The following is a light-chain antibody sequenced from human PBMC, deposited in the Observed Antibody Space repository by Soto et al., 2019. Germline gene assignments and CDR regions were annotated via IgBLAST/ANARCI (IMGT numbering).Light chain of an antibody. V-gene: IGLV2-8*01. J-gene: IGLJ2*01. CDR2: DVS. CDR1: SSDVGVYNY. CDR3: SSYAGRNTLI. Sequence: QSALTQPPSASGSPGQSVTISCTGTSSDVGVYNYVSWYQKHPGKATKLMIYDVSKRPSGVPDRFSGSKSGNTASLTVSGLQAEDEADYYCSSYAGRNTLIFGGGTKLTVL.